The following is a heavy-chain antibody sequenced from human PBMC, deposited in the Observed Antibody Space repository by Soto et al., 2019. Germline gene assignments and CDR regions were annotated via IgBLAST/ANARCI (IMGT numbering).Heavy chain of an antibody. Sequence: SGPTLVKPTQTLTLTCTFSGFSLSTSGVGVGWIRQPPGKALEWLALIYWDDDKRYSPSLKSRLTITKDTSKNQVVLTMTNMDPVDTATYYCAHICSGGGCYSSYDAFDIWGQGTMVTVSS. J-gene: IGHJ3*02. V-gene: IGHV2-5*02. CDR1: GFSLSTSGVG. CDR3: AHICSGGGCYSSYDAFDI. D-gene: IGHD2-15*01. CDR2: IYWDDDK.